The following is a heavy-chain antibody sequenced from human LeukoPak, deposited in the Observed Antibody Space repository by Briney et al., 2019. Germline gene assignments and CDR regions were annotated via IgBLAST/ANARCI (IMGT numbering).Heavy chain of an antibody. CDR2: IYYSGST. J-gene: IGHJ4*02. CDR1: GGSTSSGDYY. CDR3: ARVGDYYDSRNFDY. D-gene: IGHD3-22*01. Sequence: PSETLSLTCTVSGGSTSSGDYYWSWIRQPPGKGLEWIGYIYYSGSTYYNPSLKSRVTISVDTSKNQFSLKLSSVTAADTAVYYYARVGDYYDSRNFDYWGQGTLVTVSS. V-gene: IGHV4-30-4*01.